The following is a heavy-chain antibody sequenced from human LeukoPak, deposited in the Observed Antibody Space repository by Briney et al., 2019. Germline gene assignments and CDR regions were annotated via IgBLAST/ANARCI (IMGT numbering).Heavy chain of an antibody. D-gene: IGHD3-10*01. CDR1: GGSISSYY. V-gene: IGHV4-59*08. CDR2: IYYSGST. J-gene: IGHJ3*01. Sequence: SETLSLTCTVSGGSISSYYWSWIRRPPGKGLEWIGYIYYSGSTNYNPSLKSRVTISVDTSKNQFSLKLTSVTAADTAVYYCARHMSVSYDAFDLWGRGTPVTVSS. CDR3: ARHMSVSYDAFDL.